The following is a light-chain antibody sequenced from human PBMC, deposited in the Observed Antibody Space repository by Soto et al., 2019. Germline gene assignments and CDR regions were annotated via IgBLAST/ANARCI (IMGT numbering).Light chain of an antibody. CDR3: QQYGSSLLFT. V-gene: IGKV3-20*01. CDR1: QSVSSSY. CDR2: GAS. J-gene: IGKJ3*01. Sequence: EIVLTQSPGTLSLSPGERATLSCRASQSVSSSYLAWYQQKPGQAPRLLIYGASSRATGIPDRFSGSGSGTDFTLTISRLEPEDFEVYYCQQYGSSLLFTVGPGTKVDIK.